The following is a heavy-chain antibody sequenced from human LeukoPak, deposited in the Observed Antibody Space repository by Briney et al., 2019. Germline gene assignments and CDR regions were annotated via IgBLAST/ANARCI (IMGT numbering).Heavy chain of an antibody. J-gene: IGHJ6*02. D-gene: IGHD3-3*01. V-gene: IGHV3-33*01. CDR3: ARDLSVLRFLEWLAKTYYYGMDV. CDR1: GFTFSSYG. CDR2: IWYDGSNK. Sequence: QPGRSLRLSCAASGFTFSSYGMHWVRQAPGKGLEWVAVIWYDGSNKYYADSVKSRFTISRDNSKNTLYLQMNSLRAEDTAVYYCARDLSVLRFLEWLAKTYYYGMDVWGQGTTVTVSS.